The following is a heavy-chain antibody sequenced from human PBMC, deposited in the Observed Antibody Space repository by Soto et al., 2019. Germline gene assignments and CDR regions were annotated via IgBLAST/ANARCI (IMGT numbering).Heavy chain of an antibody. D-gene: IGHD2-15*01. CDR2: IYYSGST. Sequence: ILALTCPVSGVSVSSGDYYWSWIRQPPGKGLEWIGYIYYSGSTYYNPSLKSRVTISVDTSKNQFSLKLSSVTAADTAVYYCARVVASRRGWFDPWGQGTLVTVYS. CDR1: GVSVSSGDYY. V-gene: IGHV4-30-4*01. J-gene: IGHJ5*02. CDR3: ARVVASRRGWFDP.